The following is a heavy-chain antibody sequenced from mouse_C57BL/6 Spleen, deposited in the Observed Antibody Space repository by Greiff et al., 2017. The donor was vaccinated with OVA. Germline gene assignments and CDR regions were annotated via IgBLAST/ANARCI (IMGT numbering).Heavy chain of an antibody. Sequence: QVQLQQSGAELVRPGASVTLSCKASGYTFTDYEMHWVKQTPVHGLEWIGAIDPETGGTAYNQKFKGKAILTADKTSSTAYMELRSLTSEDSAVYYCAKRELEWCYYYALGYWGQGTSVTVSS. V-gene: IGHV1-15*01. J-gene: IGHJ4*01. CDR1: GYTFTDYE. CDR2: IDPETGGT. CDR3: AKRELEWCYYYALGY. D-gene: IGHD1-3*01.